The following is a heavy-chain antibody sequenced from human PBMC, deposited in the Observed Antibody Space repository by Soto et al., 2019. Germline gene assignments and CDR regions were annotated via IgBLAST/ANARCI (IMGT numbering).Heavy chain of an antibody. V-gene: IGHV4-61*08. Sequence: LSLTCTVAGAKLRSGGYFYTWTRQPPGKGLEWLGYIYYSGGTNYNPSLKSRVTISLDKSKSQFSLRLISVTAADTAVYYCTREPSDDNYFDTCGQGNLVTVSP. J-gene: IGHJ5*02. CDR1: GAKLRSGGYF. CDR3: TREPSDDNYFDT. CDR2: IYYSGGT.